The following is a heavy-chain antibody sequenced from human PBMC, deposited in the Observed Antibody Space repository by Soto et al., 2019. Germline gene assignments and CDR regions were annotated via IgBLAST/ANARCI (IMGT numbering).Heavy chain of an antibody. Sequence: PGGSLRLSCEASGFSFSAYWMSWVRQAPGKGLEWVANIKYDGSKQYYVDSVKGRFTISRDNAKNTLYLQMNSLRAEDTAVYYCAKDFRSGNDAFDIWGQGTMVTVSS. CDR2: IKYDGSKQ. D-gene: IGHD3-10*01. J-gene: IGHJ3*02. CDR1: GFSFSAYW. V-gene: IGHV3-7*01. CDR3: AKDFRSGNDAFDI.